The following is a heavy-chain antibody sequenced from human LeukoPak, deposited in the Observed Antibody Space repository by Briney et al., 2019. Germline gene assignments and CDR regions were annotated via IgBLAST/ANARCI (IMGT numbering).Heavy chain of an antibody. CDR3: AREPAGVAANDY. D-gene: IGHD2-15*01. CDR1: GGSISSSSYY. J-gene: IGHJ4*02. CDR2: IYYSGST. V-gene: IGHV4-39*07. Sequence: SETLSLTCTVSGGSISSSSYYWGWIRQPQGKGLEWIGSIYYSGSTYYNPSLKSRVTISVDASKNQFSLKLSSVTAADTAVYYCAREPAGVAANDYWGQGTLVTVSS.